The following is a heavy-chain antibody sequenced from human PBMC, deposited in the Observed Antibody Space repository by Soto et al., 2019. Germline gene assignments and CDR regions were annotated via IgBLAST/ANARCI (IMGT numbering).Heavy chain of an antibody. CDR2: IYHSGST. J-gene: IGHJ4*02. D-gene: IGHD3-22*01. CDR3: ARGAPVVNDY. Sequence: QLQLQESGSGLVKPSQTLSLTCAVSGGSISSGGYSWRWIRQPPGKGLEWIVYIYHSGSTYYNPSLKSRVSVSVDRSKNQFSLKLSSVSAADTAVYYCARGAPVVNDYWGQGTLVTVSS. CDR1: GGSISSGGYS. V-gene: IGHV4-30-2*01.